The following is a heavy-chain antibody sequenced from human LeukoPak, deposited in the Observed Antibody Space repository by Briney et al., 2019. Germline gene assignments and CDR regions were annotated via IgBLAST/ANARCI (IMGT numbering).Heavy chain of an antibody. J-gene: IGHJ4*02. D-gene: IGHD3-10*01. CDR2: INPSGGST. Sequence: ASVKVSCKASGYTFTSYYMHWVRQAPGQGLEWMGKINPSGGSTSYAQKFQGRVTMTRDTSTSTVYMELSSLRSEDTAVYYCARGPMDYYGSGNLDYWGQGTLVTVSS. CDR3: ARGPMDYYGSGNLDY. CDR1: GYTFTSYY. V-gene: IGHV1-46*01.